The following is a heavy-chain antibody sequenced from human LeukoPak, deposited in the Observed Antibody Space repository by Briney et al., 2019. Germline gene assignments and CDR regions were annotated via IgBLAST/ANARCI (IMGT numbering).Heavy chain of an antibody. V-gene: IGHV1-69*05. CDR3: AREGEQQLTMDV. CDR2: IIPIFGTA. CDR1: GGTFSSYA. Sequence: GSSVKVFCKASGGTFSSYAISWVRQAPGQGLEWMGGIIPIFGTANYAQKFQGRVTITTDESTSTAYMELSSLRSEDTAVYYCAREGEQQLTMDVWGKGTTVTVSS. D-gene: IGHD6-13*01. J-gene: IGHJ6*04.